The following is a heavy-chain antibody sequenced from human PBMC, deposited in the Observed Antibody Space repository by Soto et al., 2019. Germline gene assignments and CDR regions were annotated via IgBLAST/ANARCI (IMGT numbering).Heavy chain of an antibody. Sequence: GASVKVSCKASGYTFTDYYIHWVRQAPGQGLEWIGWINPKTGVSKSSQKVQGRVTMTRDTSISTGFMELSRLRSDDTAVYYCARGFPNYDSSGHYCGQGTLVTVSS. V-gene: IGHV1-2*02. CDR1: GYTFTDYY. J-gene: IGHJ4*02. CDR3: ARGFPNYDSSGHY. CDR2: INPKTGVS. D-gene: IGHD3-22*01.